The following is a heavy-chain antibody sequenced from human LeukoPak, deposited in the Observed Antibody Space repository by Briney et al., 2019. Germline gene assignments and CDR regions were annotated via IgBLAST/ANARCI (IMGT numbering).Heavy chain of an antibody. D-gene: IGHD1-26*01. J-gene: IGHJ4*02. CDR3: ARGSYSGSYSFDY. CDR2: IYYSGST. CDR1: GGSISSGDYY. V-gene: IGHV4-30-4*01. Sequence: PSETLSLTCTVSGGSISSGDYYWSWIRQPPGKGLEWIGYIYYSGSTYYNPSLKSRVTISVDTSKNQFSPKLSSVTAADTAVYYCARGSYSGSYSFDYWGQGTLVTVSS.